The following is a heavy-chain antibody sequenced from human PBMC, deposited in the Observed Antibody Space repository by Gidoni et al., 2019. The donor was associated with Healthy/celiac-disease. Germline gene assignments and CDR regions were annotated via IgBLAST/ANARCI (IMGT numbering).Heavy chain of an antibody. J-gene: IGHJ4*02. D-gene: IGHD6-13*01. V-gene: IGHV4-61*02. CDR1: GGSISSGSYY. Sequence: QVQLQESGPGLVTPSQTLSLTCTVSGGSISSGSYYWSWIRQPAGKGLEWIGRIYTSWRTNYNPSLKSRVTISVETSKNQFSLKLSSVTAADTAVYYCARAQRSTLIAAAGIDPFDYWGQGTLVTVSS. CDR2: IYTSWRT. CDR3: ARAQRSTLIAAAGIDPFDY.